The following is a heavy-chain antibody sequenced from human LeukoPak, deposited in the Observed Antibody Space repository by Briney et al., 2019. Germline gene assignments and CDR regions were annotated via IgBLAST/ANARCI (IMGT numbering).Heavy chain of an antibody. CDR1: GYSITSAYY. J-gene: IGHJ4*02. CDR3: ARGPLVGIDAEY. D-gene: IGHD7-27*01. CDR2: ISSSSSYI. V-gene: IGHV3-21*01. Sequence: ETLSLTCTVSGYSITSAYYWGWVRQAPGKGLEWVSSISSSSSYIYYADSVKGRFTISRDNAKNSLYLQMNSLRAEDTAVYYCARGPLVGIDAEYWGQGTLVTVSS.